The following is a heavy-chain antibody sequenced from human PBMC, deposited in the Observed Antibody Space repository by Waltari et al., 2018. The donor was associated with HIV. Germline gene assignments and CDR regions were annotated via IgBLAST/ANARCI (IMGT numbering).Heavy chain of an antibody. Sequence: QLRLVQSGTEVKKPGASVEVSCKASGYNFTPYFLHWVRQAPGQGFEWMGIINHNRGRTTYAQKFQCRVTVTRDTSTSTVYMDLSNLRSEDTAVYFCATEGRAAASSTQRYAFDIWGQGALVTVSS. CDR2: INHNRGRT. V-gene: IGHV1-46*03. CDR1: GYNFTPYF. CDR3: ATEGRAAASSTQRYAFDI. J-gene: IGHJ3*02. D-gene: IGHD6-13*01.